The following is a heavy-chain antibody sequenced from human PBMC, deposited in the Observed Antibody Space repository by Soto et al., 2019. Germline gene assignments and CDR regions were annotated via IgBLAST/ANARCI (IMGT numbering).Heavy chain of an antibody. CDR2: INAGNGNT. CDR3: ARERKSSWSRWFDP. D-gene: IGHD6-13*01. J-gene: IGHJ5*02. V-gene: IGHV1-3*01. CDR1: GYTFTSYA. Sequence: ASVKVSCKASGYTFTSYAMHWVRQAPGQRLEWMGWINAGNGNTKYSQKFQGRVTITRDTSASTAYMEMSSLRSEDTSVYYCARERKSSWSRWFDPWGQGTLVTVSS.